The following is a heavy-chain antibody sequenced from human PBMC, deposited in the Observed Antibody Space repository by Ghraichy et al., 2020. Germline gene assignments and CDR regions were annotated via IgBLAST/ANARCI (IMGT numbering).Heavy chain of an antibody. J-gene: IGHJ3*02. D-gene: IGHD3-22*01. CDR3: ARDSGTMIVVSRGAFDI. CDR2: IYYSGST. CDR1: GGSISSYY. Sequence: SETLSLTCTVSGGSISSYYWSWIRQPPGKGLEWIGYIYYSGSTNYNPSLKSRVTISVDTSKNQFSLKLSSVTAADTAEYYCARDSGTMIVVSRGAFDIWGQGTMVTVSS. V-gene: IGHV4-59*01.